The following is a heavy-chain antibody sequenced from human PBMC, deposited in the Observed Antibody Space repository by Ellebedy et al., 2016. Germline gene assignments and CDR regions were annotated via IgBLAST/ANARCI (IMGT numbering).Heavy chain of an antibody. J-gene: IGHJ4*02. CDR2: IKEDGSEK. D-gene: IGHD4-23*01. V-gene: IGHV3-7*03. Sequence: GGSLRLSCAASGFSFRSFWMSWVRQPPGKGLEWVANIKEDGSEKHYVDSVEGRLTISRDNAKNSLYLKMNSLRAEDTAVYHCARGGNHFFGHWGQGNLVTVSS. CDR1: GFSFRSFW. CDR3: ARGGNHFFGH.